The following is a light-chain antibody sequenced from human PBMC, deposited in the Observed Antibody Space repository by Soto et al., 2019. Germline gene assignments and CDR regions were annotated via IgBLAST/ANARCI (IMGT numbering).Light chain of an antibody. V-gene: IGKV1-33*01. CDR1: QDIDNY. CDR2: AAS. Sequence: EIQMTQSPSSLSASVGDRVTITCQASQDIDNYVNWYQQKPGKAPKLLIHAASNLETGVPSRFSGSGSGTAFSFTISSLQPEDLATYYCQQYDSLVTFGQGTRLEI. J-gene: IGKJ5*01. CDR3: QQYDSLVT.